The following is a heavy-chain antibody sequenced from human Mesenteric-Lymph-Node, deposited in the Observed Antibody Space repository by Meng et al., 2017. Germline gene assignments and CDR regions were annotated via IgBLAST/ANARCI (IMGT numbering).Heavy chain of an antibody. CDR1: GGSISSSSYY. D-gene: IGHD2-2*01. CDR2: IYYSGST. CDR3: ARDGVIVVVPAAIPHCFDY. V-gene: IGHV4-39*07. J-gene: IGHJ4*02. Sequence: SETLSLTCTVSGGSISSSSYYWGWIRQPPGKGLEWIGSIYYSGSTYYNPSLKSRVTISVDTSKNQFSLKLSSVTAADTAVYYCARDGVIVVVPAAIPHCFDYWGQGTLVTVSS.